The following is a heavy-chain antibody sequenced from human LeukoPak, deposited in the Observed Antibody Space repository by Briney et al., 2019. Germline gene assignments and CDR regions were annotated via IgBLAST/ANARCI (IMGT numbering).Heavy chain of an antibody. CDR2: ISGSGGST. CDR1: GFTFSSYS. J-gene: IGHJ3*02. CDR3: AKDRISRYCSSTSCRRPKDAFDI. V-gene: IGHV3-23*01. Sequence: GGSLRLSCAASGFTFSSYSMGWVRQAPGKGLEWVSAISGSGGSTYYADSVKGRFTISRDNSKNTLYLQMNSLRAEDTAVYYCAKDRISRYCSSTSCRRPKDAFDIWGQGTMVTVSS. D-gene: IGHD2-2*01.